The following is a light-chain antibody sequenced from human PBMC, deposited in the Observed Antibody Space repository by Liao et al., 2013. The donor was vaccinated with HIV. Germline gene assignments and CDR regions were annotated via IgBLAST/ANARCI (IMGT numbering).Light chain of an antibody. Sequence: DELTQPPSVSVSPGQTASITCSGDKLGNKYSFWYQQKPGQSPVLVIYHDNRRPSGIPERFSGSNSGNTATLTISGTQAMDEADYYCQAWDRSTSYGFGTGTKVTVL. CDR2: HDN. CDR1: KLGNKY. CDR3: QAWDRSTSYG. V-gene: IGLV3-1*01. J-gene: IGLJ1*01.